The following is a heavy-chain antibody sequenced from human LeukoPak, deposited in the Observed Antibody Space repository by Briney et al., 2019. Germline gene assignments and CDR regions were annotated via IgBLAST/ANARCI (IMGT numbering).Heavy chain of an antibody. CDR2: IKQDGSEK. V-gene: IGHV3-7*03. CDR1: GFTFSSYW. CDR3: AREQTYRGTQYYFDY. Sequence: GGSLRLSCAASGFTFSSYWMSWVRQAPGKGLEWVANIKQDGSEKYYVDSVKGRFTISRDNAKNSLYLQMNSLRAKDTAVYYCAREQTYRGTQYYFDYWGQGTLVTVSS. J-gene: IGHJ4*02. D-gene: IGHD3/OR15-3a*01.